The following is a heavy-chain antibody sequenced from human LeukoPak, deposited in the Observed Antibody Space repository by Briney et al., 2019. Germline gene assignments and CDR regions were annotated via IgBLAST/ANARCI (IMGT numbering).Heavy chain of an antibody. CDR1: GYTFTGYY. D-gene: IGHD6-6*01. V-gene: IGHV1-2*02. Sequence: ASVKVSCKASGYTFTGYYMHWVRQAPGQGLEWMGWINPNSGGTNYAQKFLGRVTMTRDTSISTAYMELSRLRSDDTAVYYCARDTGEYSSSSWYYWGQGTLVTVSS. CDR3: ARDTGEYSSSSWYY. CDR2: INPNSGGT. J-gene: IGHJ4*02.